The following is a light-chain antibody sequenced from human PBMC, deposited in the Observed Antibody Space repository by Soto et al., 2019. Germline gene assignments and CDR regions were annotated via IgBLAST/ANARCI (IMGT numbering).Light chain of an antibody. CDR3: SSYAGSKNVV. J-gene: IGLJ2*01. CDR2: EVS. V-gene: IGLV2-8*01. Sequence: QSALTQPPSASGSPGQSVTISCTGTSSDVGGYNYVSWYQQYPGKAPKLMIYEVSKRPSGVPDRFSGSKSGNTASLTVSWLQAEDEADYYCSSYAGSKNVVFGGGTKLTVL. CDR1: SSDVGGYNY.